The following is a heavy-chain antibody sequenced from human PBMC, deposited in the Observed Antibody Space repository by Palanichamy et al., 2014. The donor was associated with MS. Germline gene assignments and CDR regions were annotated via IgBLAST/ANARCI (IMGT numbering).Heavy chain of an antibody. CDR2: TYCRSKWSN. J-gene: IGHJ5*02. V-gene: IGHV6-1*01. CDR1: GDSVSNTSAA. D-gene: IGHD4-17*01. CDR3: ARDDYGARTSYYGRCFDP. Sequence: QVRLQQSGPGLVKPSQTLSLSCAISGDSVSNTSAAWNWIRQSPSRGLEWLGRTYCRSKWSNDYALSLKGRINVRPDTSNNQFSLHLTSVTPDDTAVCFCARDDYGARTSYYGRCFDPWGQGTLVTVSS.